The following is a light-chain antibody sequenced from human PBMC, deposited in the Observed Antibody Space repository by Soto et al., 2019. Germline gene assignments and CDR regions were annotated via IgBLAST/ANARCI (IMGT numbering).Light chain of an antibody. CDR1: GSDIGNYNY. Sequence: QSALTQPASVSGSPGQSITISCTGTGSDIGNYNYVSWYQQHPGKAPKLMIYGVSNRPSGVSNRFSGSKSGNAASLTISGLQAEDEADYYCSSYTSSSTLFGTGTKVTVL. CDR3: SSYTSSSTL. CDR2: GVS. V-gene: IGLV2-14*01. J-gene: IGLJ1*01.